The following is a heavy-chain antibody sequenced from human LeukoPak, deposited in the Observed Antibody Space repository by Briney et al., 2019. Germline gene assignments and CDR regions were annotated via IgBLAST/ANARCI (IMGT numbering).Heavy chain of an antibody. D-gene: IGHD3-10*01. CDR3: ARELSSGSYYYGMDV. V-gene: IGHV3-48*04. CDR2: ISSSSSTI. Sequence: GGSLRLSCAASGFTFSSYSMNWVRQAPGKGLEWVSYISSSSSTIYYADSVKGRFTISRDNAKKSLYLQMNSLGAEDTAVYYCARELSSGSYYYGMDVWGQGTTVTVSS. CDR1: GFTFSSYS. J-gene: IGHJ6*02.